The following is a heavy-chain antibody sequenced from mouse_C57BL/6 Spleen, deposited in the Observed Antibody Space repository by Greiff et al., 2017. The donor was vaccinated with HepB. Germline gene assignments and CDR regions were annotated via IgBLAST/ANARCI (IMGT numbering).Heavy chain of an antibody. D-gene: IGHD2-4*01. Sequence: QVQLQQPGAELVKPGASVKLSCKASGYTFTSYWMHWVKQRPGLGLEWIGMIHPNSGSTNYNEKFKSKATLTVDKSSSTAYMQLSSLTSEDSAVYYCARSRGYDYDGAYWGQGTLVTVSA. CDR2: IHPNSGST. CDR3: ARSRGYDYDGAY. V-gene: IGHV1-64*01. CDR1: GYTFTSYW. J-gene: IGHJ3*01.